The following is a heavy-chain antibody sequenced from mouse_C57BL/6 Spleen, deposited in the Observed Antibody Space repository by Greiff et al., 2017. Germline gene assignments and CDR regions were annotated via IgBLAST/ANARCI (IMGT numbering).Heavy chain of an antibody. CDR3: ARRDYYGSSYWYFDV. D-gene: IGHD1-1*01. CDR2: IDPSDSYT. Sequence: QVQLKESGAELVMPGASVKLSCKASGYTFTSYWMHWVKQRSGQGLEWIGEIDPSDSYTNYNQKFKGKSTLTVDKSSSTAYMQLSSLTSEDSAVYYCARRDYYGSSYWYFDVWGTGTTVTVSS. J-gene: IGHJ1*03. V-gene: IGHV1-69*01. CDR1: GYTFTSYW.